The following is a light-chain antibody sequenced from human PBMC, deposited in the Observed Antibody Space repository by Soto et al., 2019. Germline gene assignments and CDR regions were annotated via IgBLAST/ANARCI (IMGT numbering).Light chain of an antibody. Sequence: QSALTQPASVSGSPGQSITISCTGTSSDVGGYNYVSWYQQHPGKAPELLIYEVSNRPSGVSNRFSGCKSGNTASLTISGLQAEDEADYYCSSYTTSSTHWVFGGGTKLTVL. CDR3: SSYTTSSTHWV. J-gene: IGLJ3*02. V-gene: IGLV2-14*01. CDR1: SSDVGGYNY. CDR2: EVS.